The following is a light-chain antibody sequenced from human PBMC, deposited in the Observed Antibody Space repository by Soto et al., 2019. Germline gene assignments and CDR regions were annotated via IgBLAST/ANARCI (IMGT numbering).Light chain of an antibody. CDR2: GAS. V-gene: IGKV3-15*01. J-gene: IGKJ5*01. Sequence: IGMKQSPATLSVSPGERATLSCKASQSVSSNLAWYQQKPGQAPRLLIYGASTRATGIPARFSGSGSGTEFTLTISSLQSEDFAVYYCQQYNKWPPLYTFGQGTRLEI. CDR1: QSVSSN. CDR3: QQYNKWPPLYT.